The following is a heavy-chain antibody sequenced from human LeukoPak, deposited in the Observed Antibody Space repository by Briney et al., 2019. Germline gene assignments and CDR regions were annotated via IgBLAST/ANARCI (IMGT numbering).Heavy chain of an antibody. Sequence: KTSETLSLTCTVSGGSISSRSYYWGWIRQPPGKGLEWIGSIYYSGSTYYNPSLESRVTISVDTSKNQFSLKLSSVTAADTAVYYCATSGWYLLPGVYWGQGTLVTVSS. CDR1: GGSISSRSYY. CDR3: ATSGWYLLPGVY. J-gene: IGHJ4*02. D-gene: IGHD6-19*01. V-gene: IGHV4-39*01. CDR2: IYYSGST.